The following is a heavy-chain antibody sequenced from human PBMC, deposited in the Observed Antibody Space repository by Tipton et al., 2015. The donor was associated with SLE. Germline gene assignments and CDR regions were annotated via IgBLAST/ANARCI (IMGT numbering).Heavy chain of an antibody. J-gene: IGHJ4*02. CDR2: ISWNSGTI. V-gene: IGHV3-9*01. CDR1: GFTFDDYA. CDR3: ASRGDPSAPNFDY. D-gene: IGHD3-10*01. Sequence: RSLRLSCAASGFTFDDYAMHWVRQAPGRGLEWVSGISWNSGTIGYADSVKGRFTISRDNSKNTLYLQMNSLRAEDTAVYYCASRGDPSAPNFDYWGQGTLITVSS.